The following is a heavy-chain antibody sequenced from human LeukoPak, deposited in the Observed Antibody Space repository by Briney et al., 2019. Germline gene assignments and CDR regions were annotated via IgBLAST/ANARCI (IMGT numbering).Heavy chain of an antibody. J-gene: IGHJ4*02. CDR3: AIGDYCSSTSCYLFDYFDY. D-gene: IGHD2-2*01. CDR2: IIPIFGTA. Sequence: GSSVKVSCKASGGTFGSYAISWVRQAPGPGLEWMGGIIPIFGTANYAQKFQGRVTITADESTSTAYMELSSLRSEDTAVYYCAIGDYCSSTSCYLFDYFDYWGQGTLVTVSS. V-gene: IGHV1-69*01. CDR1: GGTFGSYA.